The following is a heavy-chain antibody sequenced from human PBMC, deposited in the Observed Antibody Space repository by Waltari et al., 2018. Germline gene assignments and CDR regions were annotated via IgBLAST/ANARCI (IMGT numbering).Heavy chain of an antibody. CDR1: GFTFSSYA. Sequence: QVQLVESGGGVFQSGRSLRLSCEASGFTFSSYAMPWVRQAPGKGLEWVAVISYDGSNKYYADSVKGRFTISRDNSKNTLYLQMNSLRAEDTAVYYCAREGIAAAGTVDYWGQGTLVTVSS. J-gene: IGHJ4*02. CDR3: AREGIAAAGTVDY. D-gene: IGHD6-13*01. V-gene: IGHV3-30-3*01. CDR2: ISYDGSNK.